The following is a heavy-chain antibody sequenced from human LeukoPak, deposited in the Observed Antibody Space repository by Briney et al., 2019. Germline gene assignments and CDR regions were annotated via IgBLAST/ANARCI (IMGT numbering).Heavy chain of an antibody. CDR2: ISSSSSYI. D-gene: IGHD6-13*01. CDR1: GFTFSSYS. V-gene: IGHV3-21*01. CDR3: ARDRDARRLIAAAGTGYFDY. J-gene: IGHJ4*02. Sequence: GGSLRLSCAASGFTFSSYSMNWVRQAPGKGLEWVSSISSSSSYIYYADSVKGRFTISRDNAKNSLYLQMNSLRAEDTAVYYCARDRDARRLIAAAGTGYFDYWGQGTLVTVSS.